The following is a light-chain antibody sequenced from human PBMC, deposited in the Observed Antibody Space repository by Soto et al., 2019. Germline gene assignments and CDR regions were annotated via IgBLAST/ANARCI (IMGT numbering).Light chain of an antibody. J-gene: IGLJ1*01. CDR3: NSFTSFNTRV. CDR2: EVT. V-gene: IGLV2-14*01. Sequence: QSALAQPASVSGSLGQSITISCTGTSGDVGSYNYISWYQQHPGRAPKLIIYEVTNRPSGVSNRFSGSKSGYTASLTISGLQADDEADYYCNSFTSFNTRVFGTGTKVTVL. CDR1: SGDVGSYNY.